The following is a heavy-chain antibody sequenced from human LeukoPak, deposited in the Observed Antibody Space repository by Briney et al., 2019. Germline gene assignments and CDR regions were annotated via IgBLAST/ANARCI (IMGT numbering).Heavy chain of an antibody. V-gene: IGHV3-7*01. Sequence: PGGSLRLSCAVSGFMFSSYCMTWVRQAPGKGLEWVANIRQDGGEGYYVDSVKGRFTISRDNAKNLLYLQMNSLRVEDTAVYYCAKDPYSYGYLYYFDYWGQGTLVTVSS. J-gene: IGHJ4*02. CDR2: IRQDGGEG. CDR3: AKDPYSYGYLYYFDY. D-gene: IGHD5-18*01. CDR1: GFMFSSYC.